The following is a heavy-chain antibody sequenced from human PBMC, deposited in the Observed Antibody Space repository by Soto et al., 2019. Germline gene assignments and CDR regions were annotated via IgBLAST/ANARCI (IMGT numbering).Heavy chain of an antibody. CDR3: ANAVMVYSPYYYYGMDV. CDR2: IIGSGGST. D-gene: IGHD2-8*01. CDR1: GFTFSSYT. V-gene: IGHV3-23*01. Sequence: PGGSLRLSCAASGFTFSSYTMNWVRQAPGKDLEWVSTIIGSGGSTYYADSVKGRFTISRDNSKNTLYLQMNSLRAEDTAVYYCANAVMVYSPYYYYGMDVWGQGTTVTVSS. J-gene: IGHJ6*02.